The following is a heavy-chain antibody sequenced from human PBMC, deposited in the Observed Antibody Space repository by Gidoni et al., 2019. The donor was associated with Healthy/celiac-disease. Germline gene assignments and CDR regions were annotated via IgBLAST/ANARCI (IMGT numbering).Heavy chain of an antibody. Sequence: EVQLVESGGGLVQPGGSLGLSCVASRFTFSSYAMGWVRQAPGKGLEWVSSISGSGGSTYYAESVKGRFTISRDNSKNTLYLQMNSLRAEDTAVYYCAKDAQRRSYGYHFDYWGQGTLVTVSS. CDR1: RFTFSSYA. CDR3: AKDAQRRSYGYHFDY. D-gene: IGHD5-18*01. V-gene: IGHV3-23*04. CDR2: ISGSGGST. J-gene: IGHJ4*02.